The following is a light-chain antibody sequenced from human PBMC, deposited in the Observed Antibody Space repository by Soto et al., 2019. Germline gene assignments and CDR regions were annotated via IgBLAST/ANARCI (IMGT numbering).Light chain of an antibody. Sequence: EIVLTQSPGTLSLSPGERATLSCRASQSVSSSYLAWYQQKPGQAPRLLIYGASSRATGIPDRFSGSGSGTYFTLTISRLEPEDFAVYYCQQYGSPVTFGQGTKVEIK. CDR3: QQYGSPVT. J-gene: IGKJ1*01. CDR1: QSVSSSY. V-gene: IGKV3-20*01. CDR2: GAS.